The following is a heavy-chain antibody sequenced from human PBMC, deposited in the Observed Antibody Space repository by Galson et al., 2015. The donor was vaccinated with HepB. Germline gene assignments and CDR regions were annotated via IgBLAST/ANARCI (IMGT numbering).Heavy chain of an antibody. V-gene: IGHV3-21*01. CDR1: GFIFRTYN. D-gene: IGHD3-3*02. CDR3: AREGRHFY. Sequence: SLRLSCAASGFIFRTYNMNWDRQAPGKGLERVSYISSSSTYINYADSVKGRFTISRDNAKSSLYLQMNSLRAEDTAVYYCAREGRHFYWGQGTLVTVSS. CDR2: ISSSSTYI. J-gene: IGHJ4*02.